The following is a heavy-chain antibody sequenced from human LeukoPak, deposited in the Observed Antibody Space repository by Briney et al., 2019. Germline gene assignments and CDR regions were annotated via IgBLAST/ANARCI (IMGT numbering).Heavy chain of an antibody. CDR2: INHDGSEK. Sequence: GGSLRLSCAASGFSFRNFWMIWVRQAPGKGLEWVTNINHDGSEKYYVDSVKGRFTISRDNAQKSLYLQMNTLRAEDTAVYYCAMAYNYGMDIWGQGTAVTVS. V-gene: IGHV3-7*03. J-gene: IGHJ6*02. CDR1: GFSFRNFW. CDR3: AMAYNYGMDI.